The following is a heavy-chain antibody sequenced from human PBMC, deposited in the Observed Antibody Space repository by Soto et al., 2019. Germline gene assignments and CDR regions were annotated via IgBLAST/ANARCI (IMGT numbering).Heavy chain of an antibody. D-gene: IGHD6-6*01. J-gene: IGHJ6*02. CDR2: IIPIFGTA. V-gene: IGHV1-69*13. CDR1: GGTFSSYA. CDR3: ARDHGSSSSLGMDV. Sequence: SVKVSSKASGGTFSSYAISWVRQAPGQGLEWMGGIIPIFGTANYAQKFQGRVTITADESTSTAYMELSSLRSEDTAVYYCARDHGSSSSLGMDVWGQGTTVTVSS.